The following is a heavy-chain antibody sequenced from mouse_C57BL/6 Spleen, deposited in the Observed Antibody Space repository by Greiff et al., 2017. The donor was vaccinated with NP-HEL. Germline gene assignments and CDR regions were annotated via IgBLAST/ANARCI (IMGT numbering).Heavy chain of an antibody. CDR1: GFTFSSYG. V-gene: IGHV5-6*01. CDR3: ARGGAGNYYAMDY. CDR2: ISSGGSYT. J-gene: IGHJ4*01. Sequence: EVQGVESGGDLVKPGGSLKLSCAASGFTFSSYGMSWVRQTPDKRLEWVATISSGGSYTYYPDSVKGRVTISTDKAKNTPYLQMSSLRSEDTAMYYCARGGAGNYYAMDYWGQGTSVTVSS.